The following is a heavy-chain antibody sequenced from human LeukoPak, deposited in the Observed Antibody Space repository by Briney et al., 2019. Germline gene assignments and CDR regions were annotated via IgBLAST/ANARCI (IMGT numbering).Heavy chain of an antibody. J-gene: IGHJ3*02. V-gene: IGHV3-48*03. CDR2: ISGSGSSI. Sequence: PGGSLRLSCAASGFTFSSYEMNWVRQAPGKGLEWVSYISGSGSSIYYADSAKGRFTISRDNAKNSLYLQMNSLRAEDTAVYYCARDSGSYSWAFDIWGQGTMVTVSS. CDR3: ARDSGSYSWAFDI. CDR1: GFTFSSYE. D-gene: IGHD1-26*01.